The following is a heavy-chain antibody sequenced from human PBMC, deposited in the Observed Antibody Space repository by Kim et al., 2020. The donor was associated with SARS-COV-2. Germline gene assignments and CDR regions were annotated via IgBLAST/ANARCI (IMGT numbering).Heavy chain of an antibody. Sequence: RYSPSFQGQVTSSADESISAAYLQWSSLKASDTAMYYCARRYGDIHPFDYWGQGTLVTVSS. V-gene: IGHV5-51*01. J-gene: IGHJ4*02. CDR3: ARRYGDIHPFDY. D-gene: IGHD4-17*01.